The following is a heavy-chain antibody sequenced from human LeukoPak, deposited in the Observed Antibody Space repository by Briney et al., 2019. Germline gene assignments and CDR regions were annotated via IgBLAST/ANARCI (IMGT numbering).Heavy chain of an antibody. V-gene: IGHV1-8*02. CDR2: MNPNSGNT. CDR3: ARGWVAVAAPEDDY. J-gene: IGHJ4*02. D-gene: IGHD6-19*01. CDR1: GYTFTSYG. Sequence: GASVKVSCKASGYTFTSYGINWVRQATGQGLEWMGWMNPNSGNTGYAQKFQGRVTMTRNTSISTAYMELSSLRSEDTAVYYCARGWVAVAAPEDDYWGQGTLVTVSS.